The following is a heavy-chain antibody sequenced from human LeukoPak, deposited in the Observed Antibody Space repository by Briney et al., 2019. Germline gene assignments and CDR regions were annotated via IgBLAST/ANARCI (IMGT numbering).Heavy chain of an antibody. CDR3: AEGSHYGDSSF. J-gene: IGHJ4*02. CDR1: GFTFSSYW. Sequence: GGSLRLSCAASGFTFSSYWMSWVRQVPGKGPEWVANIKPDGSERYYVDSVKGRFIVSRDNAKNSLFLQMNSLRAEDTAMYYCAEGSHYGDSSFWGQGTLVTVSS. CDR2: IKPDGSER. V-gene: IGHV3-7*01. D-gene: IGHD4-17*01.